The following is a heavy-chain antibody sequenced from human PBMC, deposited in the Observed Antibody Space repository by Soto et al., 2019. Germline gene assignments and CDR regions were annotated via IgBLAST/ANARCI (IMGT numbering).Heavy chain of an antibody. CDR3: ARPLDGYCSSTICYTACDY. D-gene: IGHD2-2*02. V-gene: IGHV1-18*01. Sequence: QVQLVQSGAEVKKPGASVKVSCKASGYTFTSYGISWVRQAPGQGLEWMGWISAYNGNTNYAQKLQGRVTMTTDTSTSTAYMELRSLRSDDTAVYYCARPLDGYCSSTICYTACDYWGQGTLVTVSS. J-gene: IGHJ4*02. CDR1: GYTFTSYG. CDR2: ISAYNGNT.